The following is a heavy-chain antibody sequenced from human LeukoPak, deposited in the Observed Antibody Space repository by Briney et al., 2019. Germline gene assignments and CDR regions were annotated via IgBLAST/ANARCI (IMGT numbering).Heavy chain of an antibody. CDR3: ASHRGSSSLFDY. Sequence: SETLSLTCTVSGGSISSNDYYWDWIRQPPGMGLEYIGSIYYSGSTYYNPSLKSRVTISVDTSKNQFSLKLSSVTAADTAVYYCASHRGSSSLFDYWGQGTLVTVSS. J-gene: IGHJ4*02. V-gene: IGHV4-39*01. CDR2: IYYSGST. CDR1: GGSISSNDYY. D-gene: IGHD6-6*01.